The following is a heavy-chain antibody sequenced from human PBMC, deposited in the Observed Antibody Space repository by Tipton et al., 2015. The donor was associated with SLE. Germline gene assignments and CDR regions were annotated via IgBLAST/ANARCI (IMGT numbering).Heavy chain of an antibody. CDR1: GGSISSHY. CDR3: ANQNWNYYF. D-gene: IGHD1-7*01. J-gene: IGHJ4*02. Sequence: TLSLTCTVSGGSISSHYWSWIRQPPGKGLEWIGYIYYSGSTYYNPSLKSRVTISVDTSKNQFTLKMTSVTAADTAVYYCANQNWNYYFWGKGNLVTVSS. V-gene: IGHV4-59*11. CDR2: IYYSGST.